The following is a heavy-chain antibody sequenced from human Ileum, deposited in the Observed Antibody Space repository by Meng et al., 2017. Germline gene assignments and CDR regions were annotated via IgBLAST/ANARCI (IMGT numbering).Heavy chain of an antibody. V-gene: IGHV1-8*01. CDR2: MNPNSGNT. Sequence: QVQPVQSGPDVKKPGASVTVSCKASGFIFSSYDINWVRQAPRQGLEWMGWMNPNSGNTGFAQKFQDRITMTRDTSINTAYMELSSLTSEDTAVYYCARRTQSTGTALGYWGQGTLVTVSS. D-gene: IGHD1-1*01. CDR3: ARRTQSTGTALGY. J-gene: IGHJ4*02. CDR1: GFIFSSYD.